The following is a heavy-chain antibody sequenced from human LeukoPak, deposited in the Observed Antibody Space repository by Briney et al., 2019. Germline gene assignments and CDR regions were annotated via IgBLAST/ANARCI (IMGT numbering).Heavy chain of an antibody. V-gene: IGHV3-53*04. CDR3: ARGRGAANDAFDI. CDR2: ISSSSIT. Sequence: GGSLRLSCAASAPPPTPPPTSWARHAPGHAPAWVSVISSSSITSYAYSVKGRFTISRHNSKNTLYLQMNSLRADDTAVYYCARGRGAANDAFDIWGQGTMVTVSS. J-gene: IGHJ3*02. CDR1: APPPTPPP. D-gene: IGHD3-10*01.